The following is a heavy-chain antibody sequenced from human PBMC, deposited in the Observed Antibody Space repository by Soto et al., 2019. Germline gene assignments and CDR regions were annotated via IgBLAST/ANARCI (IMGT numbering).Heavy chain of an antibody. J-gene: IGHJ6*02. CDR1: GYTFTGYY. V-gene: IGHV1-2*02. CDR2: INPNSGGT. Sequence: ASVKVSCKASGYTFTGYYMHWVRQAPGQGLEWMGWINPNSGGTNYAQKFQGRVTMTRDTSISTAYMELSRLRSDDTAVYYCAREPAISGWGYYYYGMDAWGQGTTVTVSS. CDR3: AREPAISGWGYYYYGMDA. D-gene: IGHD6-19*01.